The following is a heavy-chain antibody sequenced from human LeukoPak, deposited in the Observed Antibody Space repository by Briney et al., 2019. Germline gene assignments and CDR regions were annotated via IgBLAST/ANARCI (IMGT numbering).Heavy chain of an antibody. CDR1: GGSISNYY. CDR2: IYSSGST. Sequence: SETLSLTCTVSGGSISNYYWSWIRQPPGKGLEWIGYIYSSGSTNYKPSLKSRVTISIDTAKNQFSLKLNSVTAADTAMYYCARVETSAWSTSYYYYFHMDVWGKGTTVTISS. J-gene: IGHJ6*03. D-gene: IGHD6-19*01. V-gene: IGHV4-59*01. CDR3: ARVETSAWSTSYYYYFHMDV.